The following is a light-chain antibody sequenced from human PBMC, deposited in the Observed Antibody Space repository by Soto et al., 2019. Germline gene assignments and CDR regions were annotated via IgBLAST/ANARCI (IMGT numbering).Light chain of an antibody. CDR1: SSDVGDYKY. J-gene: IGLJ2*01. Sequence: QSALTQPASVSGSPGQSITISCTGTSSDVGDYKYVSWYQQHPGKAPKLMIYDVSDRHSGVSNRFSGSKSGNTASLTISGVQAEDEADYYCSSYTTSSTLVVFGGGTKLTVL. CDR3: SSYTTSSTLVV. CDR2: DVS. V-gene: IGLV2-14*01.